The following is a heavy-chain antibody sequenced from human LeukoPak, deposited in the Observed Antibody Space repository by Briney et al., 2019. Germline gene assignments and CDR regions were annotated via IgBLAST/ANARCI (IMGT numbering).Heavy chain of an antibody. CDR3: ARVSVAGTEDYFDY. D-gene: IGHD6-19*01. CDR1: GGSISSSSYY. J-gene: IGHJ4*02. CDR2: IYTSGST. V-gene: IGHV4-61*02. Sequence: SETLSLTCTVSGGSISSSSYYWGWIRQPAGKGLEWIGRIYTSGSTNYNPSLKSRVTISVDTSKNQFSLKLSSVTAADTAVYYCARVSVAGTEDYFDYWGQGTLVTVSS.